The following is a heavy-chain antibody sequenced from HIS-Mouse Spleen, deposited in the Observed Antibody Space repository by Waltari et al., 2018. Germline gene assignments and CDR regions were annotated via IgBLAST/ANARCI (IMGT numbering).Heavy chain of an antibody. V-gene: IGHV4-39*07. CDR2: IYYSGST. Sequence: QLQLQESGPGLVKPSETLSLTCTVSGGSISSSSYYCGWIRQPPGKGLGGIGSIYYSGSTYYNPSLKSRVTISVDTSKNQFSLKLSSVTAADTAVYYCAREIPYSSSWYDWYFDLWGRGTLVTVSS. CDR3: AREIPYSSSWYDWYFDL. D-gene: IGHD6-13*01. J-gene: IGHJ2*01. CDR1: GGSISSSSYY.